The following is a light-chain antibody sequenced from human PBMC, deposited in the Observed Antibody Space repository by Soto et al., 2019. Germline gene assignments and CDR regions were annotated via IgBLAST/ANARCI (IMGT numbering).Light chain of an antibody. V-gene: IGLV2-14*01. CDR3: SSYTSSSTLG. CDR2: DVS. J-gene: IGLJ2*01. Sequence: QSVLTQPASVSGSPGQSITISCTGTSSDVGGYNYVSWYQQHPGKAPKLMIYDVSNRPSGASNRFSGSKSGNTASLTISGLQAEDEADYYCSSYTSSSTLGFGGGTQLTVL. CDR1: SSDVGGYNY.